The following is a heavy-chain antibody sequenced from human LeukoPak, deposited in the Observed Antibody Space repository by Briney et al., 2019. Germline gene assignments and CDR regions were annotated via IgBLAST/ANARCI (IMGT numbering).Heavy chain of an antibody. CDR1: GFTFRTSG. J-gene: IGHJ4*02. Sequence: PGGSLRLSCAASGFTFRTSGMNWVRQAPGKGLEWVSYISSSGTTISYAQSVKGRFTITRDNSRNTLYLQMNSLRPQDTAVYYCARGARKGDDYGGFFDYWGQGTLVTVSS. V-gene: IGHV3-48*01. CDR3: ARGARKGDDYGGFFDY. D-gene: IGHD4-23*01. CDR2: ISSSGTTI.